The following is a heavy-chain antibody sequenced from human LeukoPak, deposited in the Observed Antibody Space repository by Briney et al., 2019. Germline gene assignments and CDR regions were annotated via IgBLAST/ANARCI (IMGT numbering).Heavy chain of an antibody. Sequence: ASVKVSCKASGYTFTGYCMHWVRQAPGQGLEWMGWINPNSGGTNYAQKFQGRVTMTRDTSISTAYMELSRLRSDDTAVYYCARDGYGDIVVVPAATGVDYWGQGTLVTVSS. CDR2: INPNSGGT. D-gene: IGHD2-2*01. CDR3: ARDGYGDIVVVPAATGVDY. CDR1: GYTFTGYC. V-gene: IGHV1-2*02. J-gene: IGHJ4*02.